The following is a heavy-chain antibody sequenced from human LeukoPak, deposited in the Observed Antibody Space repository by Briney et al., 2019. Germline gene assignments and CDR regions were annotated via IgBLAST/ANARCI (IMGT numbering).Heavy chain of an antibody. CDR1: GFTFSSYG. D-gene: IGHD3-10*01. V-gene: IGHV3-33*06. Sequence: GGSLRLSCAASGFTFSSYGMHWVRQPPGKGLEWVAVIWYDGNNKYYADSVKGRFTISRDNSKKTLYLQMNNLRAEDTAVYYCAKDMVRGVSYYYYMDVWGKGTTVTVSS. CDR2: IWYDGNNK. CDR3: AKDMVRGVSYYYYMDV. J-gene: IGHJ6*03.